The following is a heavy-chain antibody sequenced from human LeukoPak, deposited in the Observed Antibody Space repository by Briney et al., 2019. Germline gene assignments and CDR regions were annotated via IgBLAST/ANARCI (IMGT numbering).Heavy chain of an antibody. Sequence: GASLRRSCAASGFTFSSYAMSWVRQAPGKGLEWVSAISSSGGSTSYADSVKGWFTISRDNSKNTLYLQMNSLRAEDTAVYYCAKLSEWEPRGYLDYWGQGTLVTVSS. J-gene: IGHJ4*02. CDR1: GFTFSSYA. CDR2: ISSSGGST. CDR3: AKLSEWEPRGYLDY. D-gene: IGHD1-26*01. V-gene: IGHV3-23*01.